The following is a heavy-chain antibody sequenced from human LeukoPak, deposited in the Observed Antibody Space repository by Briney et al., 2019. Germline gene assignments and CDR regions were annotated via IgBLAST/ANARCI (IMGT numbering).Heavy chain of an antibody. D-gene: IGHD1-1*01. V-gene: IGHV3-66*02. CDR3: ARDVFGEVQFDY. CDR1: GFTVSSNY. J-gene: IGHJ4*02. CDR2: IYSGGST. Sequence: GGSLRLSCAASGFTVSSNYMSWVRQAPGKGLEWVSVIYSGGSTYYADSVKGRFTISRDNSKNTLYLQMNSLRAEDTAVYYCARDVFGEVQFDYWGQGILVTVSS.